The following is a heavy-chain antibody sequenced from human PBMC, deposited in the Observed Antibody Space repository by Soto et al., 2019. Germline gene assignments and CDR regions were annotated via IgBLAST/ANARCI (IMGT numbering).Heavy chain of an antibody. CDR1: GGSVSSGSYY. V-gene: IGHV4-61*01. Sequence: SETLSLTGTVSGGSVSSGSYYWSWIRQPPGKGLEWIGYIYYSGSTNYNPSLKSRVTISVDTSKNQFSLKLSSVTAADTAVYYCARGEYCTNGVCYLPADYYYYYYMDVWGKGTTVTVSS. D-gene: IGHD2-8*01. CDR3: ARGEYCTNGVCYLPADYYYYYYMDV. CDR2: IYYSGST. J-gene: IGHJ6*03.